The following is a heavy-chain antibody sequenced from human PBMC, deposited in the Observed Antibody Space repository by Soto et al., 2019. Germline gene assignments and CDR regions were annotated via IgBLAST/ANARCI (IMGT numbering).Heavy chain of an antibody. Sequence: GGSLRLSCAASGFTFSDYYMSWIRQAPGKGLEWVSYISSSGSTIYYADSVKGRFTISRDNAKNSLYLQMNSLRAEDTAVYYCARVENHYYGSGYYFDYWGQGTLVTVSS. V-gene: IGHV3-11*01. CDR3: ARVENHYYGSGYYFDY. CDR2: ISSSGSTI. D-gene: IGHD3-10*01. CDR1: GFTFSDYY. J-gene: IGHJ4*02.